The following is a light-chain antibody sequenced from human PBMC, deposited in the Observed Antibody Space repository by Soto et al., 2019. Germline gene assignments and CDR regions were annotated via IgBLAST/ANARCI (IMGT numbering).Light chain of an antibody. Sequence: SALTQPASVSGSPGQSITISCTGTSSDVGSYNLVSWYQQHPGKAPKLVIFEVSKRPSGVSNRFSGSKSGNTASLTISGLQAEDEADYYYCSYAGRSTHVFGTGTKVTVL. CDR2: EVS. CDR1: SSDVGSYNL. V-gene: IGLV2-23*02. J-gene: IGLJ1*01. CDR3: CSYAGRSTHV.